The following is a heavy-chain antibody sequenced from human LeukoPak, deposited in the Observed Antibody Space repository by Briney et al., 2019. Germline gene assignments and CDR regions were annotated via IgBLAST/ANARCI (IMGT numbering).Heavy chain of an antibody. CDR1: GGSISNGSYY. CDR2: IYISGSA. J-gene: IGHJ6*03. D-gene: IGHD3-3*01. V-gene: IGHV4-61*02. CDR3: ARDSDYGFWSGYYPDYYYYYMDV. Sequence: PSQTLSLTCSVSGGSISNGSYYWSWIRQPAGKGLEWIGRIYISGSASYNPSLKSRVTFSVDTSKNQFSLKLTSVTAADTAVYYCARDSDYGFWSGYYPDYYYYYMDVWGKGTTVTVSS.